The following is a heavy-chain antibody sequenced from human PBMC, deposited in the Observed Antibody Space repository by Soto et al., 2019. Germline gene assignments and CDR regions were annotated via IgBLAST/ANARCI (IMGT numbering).Heavy chain of an antibody. CDR1: GFTFSSYA. CDR2: ISGSGGST. V-gene: IGHV3-23*01. J-gene: IGHJ6*03. CDR3: AGAAAGPYYYYYMDV. D-gene: IGHD6-13*01. Sequence: GGSLRLSCAASGFTFSSYAMSWVRQAPGKGLEWVSAISGSGGSTYYADSVKGRFTISRDNSKNTLYLQMNSLRAEDTAVYYCAGAAAGPYYYYYMDVWGKGTTVTVSS.